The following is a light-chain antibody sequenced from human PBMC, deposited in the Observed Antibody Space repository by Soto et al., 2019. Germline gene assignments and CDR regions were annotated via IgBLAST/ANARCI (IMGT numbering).Light chain of an antibody. CDR3: QQSYTSPPWT. Sequence: DIQMTQSPSSLTASVGDRVTISCRASQIISNYLNWYQQKPGTAPRLLISRASSVKSGVPPRFSGNGSGRYFTLTISSLRPEDIATYFCQQSYTSPPWTFGQGTKVEVK. J-gene: IGKJ1*01. CDR1: QIISNY. V-gene: IGKV1-39*01. CDR2: RAS.